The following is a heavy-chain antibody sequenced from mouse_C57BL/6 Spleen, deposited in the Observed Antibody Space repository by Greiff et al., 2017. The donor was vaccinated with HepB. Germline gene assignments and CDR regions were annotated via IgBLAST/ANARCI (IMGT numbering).Heavy chain of an antibody. CDR3: APRSPYAMDY. J-gene: IGHJ4*01. CDR1: GYAFSSSW. V-gene: IGHV1-82*01. CDR2: IYPGDGDT. Sequence: QVQLQQSGPELVKPGASVKISCKASGYAFSSSWMNWVKQRPGKGLEWIGRIYPGDGDTNYNGKFKGKATLTADKSSSTAYMQLSSLTSEDSAVYFCAPRSPYAMDYWGQGTSVTVSS. D-gene: IGHD1-1*01.